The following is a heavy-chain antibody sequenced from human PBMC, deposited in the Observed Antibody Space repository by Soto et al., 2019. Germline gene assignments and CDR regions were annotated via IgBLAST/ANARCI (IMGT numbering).Heavy chain of an antibody. D-gene: IGHD3-10*01. V-gene: IGHV3-74*01. J-gene: IGHJ3*01. Sequence: EVQLVESGGGLVQPGESLRLSCAASGFTFDYYWMHWVRQAPGKGLVWVSRVHSGGTTTTYADSVKGRFTISRDNARNTVSLKMSSLRAEETAIYNGARGDRGGFDLWGHGTMVTVSS. CDR2: VHSGGTTT. CDR3: ARGDRGGFDL. CDR1: GFTFDYYW.